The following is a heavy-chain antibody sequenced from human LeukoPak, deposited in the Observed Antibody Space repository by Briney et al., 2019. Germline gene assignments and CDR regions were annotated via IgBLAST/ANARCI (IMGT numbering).Heavy chain of an antibody. J-gene: IGHJ5*02. CDR1: GFTFSSYA. D-gene: IGHD3-10*01. CDR2: ISYDGSNK. CDR3: ARGLESSYYGSGSPFNWFDP. Sequence: TGGSLRLSCAASGFTFSSYAMHWVRQAPGKGLEWVAVISYDGSNKYYADSAKGRFTISRDNSKNTLYLQMNSLRAEDTAVYYCARGLESSYYGSGSPFNWFDPWGQGTLVTVSS. V-gene: IGHV3-30*04.